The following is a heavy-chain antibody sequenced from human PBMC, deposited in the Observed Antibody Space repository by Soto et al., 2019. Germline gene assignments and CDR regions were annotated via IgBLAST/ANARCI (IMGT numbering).Heavy chain of an antibody. V-gene: IGHV1-18*04. Sequence: AAVKVVSEASGSTLTKHEIRRVRQAPGQVFEWMGWISVYNGNTNDAQTLQGRVTMTTGTSTITDYMEQRSLRSDDTAVYFCAMGGFWNGLKRWAQVSLV. CDR3: AMGGFWNGLKR. D-gene: IGHD3-3*01. J-gene: IGHJ4*02. CDR2: ISVYNGNT. CDR1: GSTLTKHE.